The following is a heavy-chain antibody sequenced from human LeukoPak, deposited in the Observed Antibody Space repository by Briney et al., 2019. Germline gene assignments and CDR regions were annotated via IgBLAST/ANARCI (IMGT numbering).Heavy chain of an antibody. V-gene: IGHV3-48*01. CDR3: ARDLTEAAMVTVDY. Sequence: QSGGSLRLSCAASGFTFSSYSMNWVRQAPGKGLEWVSYISSSSSTIYYADSVKGRFTISRDNAKNSLYLQMNSLRAEDTAVYYCARDLTEAAMVTVDYWGQGTLVTVSS. J-gene: IGHJ4*02. D-gene: IGHD5-18*01. CDR2: ISSSSSTI. CDR1: GFTFSSYS.